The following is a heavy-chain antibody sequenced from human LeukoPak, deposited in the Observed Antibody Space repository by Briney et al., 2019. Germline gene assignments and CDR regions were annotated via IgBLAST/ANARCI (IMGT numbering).Heavy chain of an antibody. D-gene: IGHD5-24*01. CDR1: GGSISSGGYY. J-gene: IGHJ2*01. CDR2: IYYSGGT. CDR3: ARSPVEMATIGDWYFDL. V-gene: IGHV4-31*03. Sequence: SETLSLTCTVSGGSISSGGYYWSWIRQHPGKGLEWIGYIYYSGGTYYNPSLKSRVTISVDTSKNQFSLKLSSVTAADTAVYYCARSPVEMATIGDWYFDLWGRGTLVTVSS.